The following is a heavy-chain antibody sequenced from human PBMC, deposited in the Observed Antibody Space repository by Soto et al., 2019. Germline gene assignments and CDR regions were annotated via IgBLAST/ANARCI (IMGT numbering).Heavy chain of an antibody. J-gene: IGHJ4*02. CDR1: GFTFSGSA. Sequence: EVQLVESGGGLVQPGGSLKLSCVVSGFTFSGSAMHWVRQASGKGLEWVGRIRSKAKSYATADAASVKGRFTISRDDSKNTAYLQMNSLKTDDTAVYYCSRPIPAGGLGFDYWGQGTLVTVSS. D-gene: IGHD2-2*01. V-gene: IGHV3-73*01. CDR3: SRPIPAGGLGFDY. CDR2: IRSKAKSYAT.